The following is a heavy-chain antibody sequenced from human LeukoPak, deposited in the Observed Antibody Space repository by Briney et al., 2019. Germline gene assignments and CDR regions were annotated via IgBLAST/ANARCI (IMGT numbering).Heavy chain of an antibody. CDR3: ARMLAGPDYFDH. Sequence: SGPALVKPTQTLTLTCTFSGFSLRTSGVCVSWIRQPPGKALEWLARIDWDDDKYYSTSLKTRLTISKDTFKNQVVLIMTNMDPVDTATYYCARMLAGPDYFDHWGQGTLVTVSS. J-gene: IGHJ4*02. D-gene: IGHD6-13*01. V-gene: IGHV2-70*11. CDR2: IDWDDDK. CDR1: GFSLRTSGVC.